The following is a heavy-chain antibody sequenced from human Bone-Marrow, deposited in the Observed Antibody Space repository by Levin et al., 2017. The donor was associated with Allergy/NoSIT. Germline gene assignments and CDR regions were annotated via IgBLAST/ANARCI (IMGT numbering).Heavy chain of an antibody. CDR1: GYTFTSYD. CDR3: ASVVAATHDAFDI. V-gene: IGHV7-4-1*02. CDR2: INTNTGNP. D-gene: IGHD2-15*01. Sequence: GESLKISCKASGYTFTSYDMNWVRQAPGQGLEWMGWINTNTGNPTYAQGFTGRFAFSLDTSVSTAYLQISSLKAEDTAVSYCASVVAATHDAFDIWGQGTLVTVSS. J-gene: IGHJ3*02.